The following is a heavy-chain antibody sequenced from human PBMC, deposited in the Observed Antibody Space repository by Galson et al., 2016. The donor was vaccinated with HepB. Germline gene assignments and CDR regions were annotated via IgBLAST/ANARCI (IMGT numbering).Heavy chain of an antibody. CDR2: INHSGST. D-gene: IGHD1-1*01. Sequence: SETLSLTCAVYGGSIRNYYWNWIRQPPGKGLEWIGEINHSGSTTYNPSLKSRVTMSLDTSKNQFSLKLSSVAAADTAVYYCARDIIRTTAPFRINARAYGMDVWGQGTTVTVTS. CDR1: GGSIRNYY. J-gene: IGHJ6*02. V-gene: IGHV4-34*01. CDR3: ARDIIRTTAPFRINARAYGMDV.